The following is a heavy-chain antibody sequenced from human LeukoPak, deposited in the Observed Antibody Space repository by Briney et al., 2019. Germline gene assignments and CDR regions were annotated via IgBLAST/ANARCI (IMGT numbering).Heavy chain of an antibody. V-gene: IGHV4-38-2*02. CDR1: GGSISSYY. CDR2: IYHSGST. CDR3: ARDYYDSSGVFQH. Sequence: SETLSLTCTVSGGSISSYYWGWIRQPPGKGLEWIGSIYHSGSTYYNPSLKSRVTISVDTSKNQFSLKLSSVTAADTAVYYCARDYYDSSGVFQHWGQGTLVTVSS. J-gene: IGHJ1*01. D-gene: IGHD3-22*01.